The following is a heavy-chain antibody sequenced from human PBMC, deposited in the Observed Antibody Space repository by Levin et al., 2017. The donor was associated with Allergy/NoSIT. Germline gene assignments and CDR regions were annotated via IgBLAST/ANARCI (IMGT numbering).Heavy chain of an antibody. CDR3: TRHRMVAARFAY. J-gene: IGHJ4*02. CDR1: GFTFGDYA. V-gene: IGHV3-49*03. Sequence: PGESLKISCTASGFTFGDYAMSWFRQAPGKGLEWVGFIRSKDDGGTTEYAASVKDRFTISRDDSKSVAYLQMNSLKTKDTAVYYCTRHRMVAARFAYWGQGTQVIVSS. D-gene: IGHD2-15*01. CDR2: IRSKDDGGTT.